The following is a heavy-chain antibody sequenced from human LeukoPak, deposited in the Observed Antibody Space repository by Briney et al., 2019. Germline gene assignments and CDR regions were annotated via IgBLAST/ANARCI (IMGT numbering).Heavy chain of an antibody. D-gene: IGHD3-10*01. Sequence: PSETLSLTCAVYGGSFSGYYWSWIRQPPGKGLEWIGEINRSGSTNYNPSLKSRVTISVDTSKNQFSLKLSSVTAADTAVYYCARRRNYYGSGSYYNFRYYYMDVWGKGTTVTISS. CDR1: GGSFSGYY. J-gene: IGHJ6*03. V-gene: IGHV4-34*01. CDR2: INRSGST. CDR3: ARRRNYYGSGSYYNFRYYYMDV.